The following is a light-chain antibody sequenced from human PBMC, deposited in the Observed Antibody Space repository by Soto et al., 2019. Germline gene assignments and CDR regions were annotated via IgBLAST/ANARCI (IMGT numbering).Light chain of an antibody. Sequence: EIVFTQSPGTLSLSPGERATLSYRASQSVSSTYLAWYQQKPGQAPGLLIYDVSNRATGIPARFSGSGSGTDFTLTISSLEPEDFAVYYCQQRSNWPPITFGQGTRLEIK. J-gene: IGKJ5*01. CDR3: QQRSNWPPIT. V-gene: IGKV3-11*01. CDR1: QSVSSTY. CDR2: DVS.